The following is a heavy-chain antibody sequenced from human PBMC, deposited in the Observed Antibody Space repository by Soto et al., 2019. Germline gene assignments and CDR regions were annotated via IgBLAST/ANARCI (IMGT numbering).Heavy chain of an antibody. CDR3: ARDLTDSSGYYYAPQNFDY. J-gene: IGHJ4*02. Sequence: GASVKVSCKASGYTYTRYGISWARQAPGQGPEWMGWISSYNGDTNYAQTFQGRVTMTTDTSTSTAYMELRSLRSDDTAVYYCARDLTDSSGYYYAPQNFDYWGQGTLVTVSS. CDR2: ISSYNGDT. CDR1: GYTYTRYG. D-gene: IGHD3-22*01. V-gene: IGHV1-18*01.